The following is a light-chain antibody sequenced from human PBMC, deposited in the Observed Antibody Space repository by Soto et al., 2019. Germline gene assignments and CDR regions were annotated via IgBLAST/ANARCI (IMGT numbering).Light chain of an antibody. CDR2: DVS. CDR1: SSDVGGYNY. V-gene: IGLV2-11*01. CDR3: SSYAGSYTLV. J-gene: IGLJ3*02. Sequence: QSALTQPRSVSGSPGQSVTISCTGTSSDVGGYNYVSWYQQHPGKAPKLMIYDVSERPSGVPDCFSGSKSGNTASLTISGLQAEDEADYYCSSYAGSYTLVFGGGTKVTVL.